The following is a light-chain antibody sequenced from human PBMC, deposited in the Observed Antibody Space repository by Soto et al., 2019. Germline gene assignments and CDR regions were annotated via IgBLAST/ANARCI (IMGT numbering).Light chain of an antibody. J-gene: IGKJ1*01. V-gene: IGKV3-15*01. CDR2: AAS. CDR1: QSISSN. Sequence: EIVMTQSPATLSVSPGERATLSCWASQSISSNLAWYQQKAGQAPRLLIYAASTRATGVPARFSGSGSGTEFTLTISSLQSEDFALYYCQQYNDWPLTFGQGTKVDNK. CDR3: QQYNDWPLT.